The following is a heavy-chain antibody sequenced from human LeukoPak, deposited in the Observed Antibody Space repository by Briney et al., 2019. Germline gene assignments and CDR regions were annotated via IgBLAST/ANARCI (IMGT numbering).Heavy chain of an antibody. Sequence: ASVKVSCKASGYTFTSYYMHWVRRAPGQGLEWMGIINPSGGSTSYAQKFQGRVTMTRDTSTSTVYMELGSLRSEDTAVYYCARGAEMATIDDDAFDIWGQGTMVTVSS. CDR1: GYTFTSYY. CDR3: ARGAEMATIDDDAFDI. V-gene: IGHV1-46*01. CDR2: INPSGGST. D-gene: IGHD5-24*01. J-gene: IGHJ3*02.